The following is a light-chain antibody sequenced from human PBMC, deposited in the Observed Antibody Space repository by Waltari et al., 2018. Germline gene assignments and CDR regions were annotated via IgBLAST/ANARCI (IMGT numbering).Light chain of an antibody. Sequence: QSALTQPASVSAYPGESITISCTATSSDVGDFNSVSWYQQHPGKAPKFMIYDVSNRPSGVSHRFSGSKSGNTASLTISGLQAEDEAVYYCSSFTTSSTLLFGGGTKLTVL. J-gene: IGLJ2*01. V-gene: IGLV2-14*03. CDR3: SSFTTSSTLL. CDR2: DVS. CDR1: SSDVGDFNS.